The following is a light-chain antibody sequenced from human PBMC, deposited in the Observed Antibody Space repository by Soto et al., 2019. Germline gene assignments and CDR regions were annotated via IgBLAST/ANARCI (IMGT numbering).Light chain of an antibody. V-gene: IGKV1-9*01. CDR2: GAS. CDR3: QQLMSYPIT. Sequence: DIPLTKSPSFMSASVVDRFSIICPASQGISSYLAWYQQKPRKAPEVLIFGASTLQSGVPSRFSGSGSGTEFTLTISSLQPEDFATYYCQQLMSYPITFGQGTRLEIK. CDR1: QGISSY. J-gene: IGKJ5*01.